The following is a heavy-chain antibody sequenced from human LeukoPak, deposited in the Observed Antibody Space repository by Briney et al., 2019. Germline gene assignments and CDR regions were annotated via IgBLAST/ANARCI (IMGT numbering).Heavy chain of an antibody. V-gene: IGHV5-51*01. J-gene: IGHJ4*01. Sequence: GESLKISRKGAGYIFTKYWIGWVRQLPGKGLEYMGIIYPDDSDTRYSPSFQGQVNISVDKSINTAYLQWSSLKASDTAMYYCARGHTIGWHRAFGFSGQGTLVTVSS. CDR3: ARGHTIGWHRAFGF. D-gene: IGHD6-19*01. CDR2: IYPDDSDT. CDR1: GYIFTKYW.